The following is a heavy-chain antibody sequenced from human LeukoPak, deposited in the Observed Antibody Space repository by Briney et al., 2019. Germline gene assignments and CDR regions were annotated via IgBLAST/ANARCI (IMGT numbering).Heavy chain of an antibody. J-gene: IGHJ3*02. Sequence: GGSLRLSCAASGFTFSSYSMNWVRQAPGKGLEWVSSISSSSSYIYYADSVKGRFTISRDNAKNSLYLRMNSLRAEDTAVYYCARDLSEYPGAAFDIWGQGTMVTVSS. CDR3: ARDLSEYPGAAFDI. CDR2: ISSSSSYI. V-gene: IGHV3-21*01. CDR1: GFTFSSYS. D-gene: IGHD6-6*01.